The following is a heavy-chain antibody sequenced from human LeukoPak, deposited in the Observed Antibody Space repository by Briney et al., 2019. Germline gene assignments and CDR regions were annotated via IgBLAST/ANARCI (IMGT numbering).Heavy chain of an antibody. Sequence: GGSLRLSCAASGFTFSAYSMNWVRQAPGKGLEWVSSITPSSSSLFYADSVKGRFTISRDNAKNLLYLQMSSLRAEDTAVYYCASDYDSPFDFWGQGTLVTVSS. CDR2: ITPSSSSL. D-gene: IGHD5-12*01. CDR3: ASDYDSPFDF. V-gene: IGHV3-21*06. J-gene: IGHJ4*02. CDR1: GFTFSAYS.